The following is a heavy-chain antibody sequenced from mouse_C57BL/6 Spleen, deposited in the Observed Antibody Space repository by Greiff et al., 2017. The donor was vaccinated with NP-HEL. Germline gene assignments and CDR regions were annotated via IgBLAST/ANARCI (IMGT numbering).Heavy chain of an antibody. J-gene: IGHJ1*03. Sequence: VQLQQSGAELMKPGASVKLSCKATGYTFPGYWIEWVKQRPGHGLEWIGEILPGSGSTNYNEKFKGKATFTADTSSNTAYMQLSSLTTEDSAIYYCARGVIYYYGSSPSYFDVWGTGTTVTVSS. CDR1: GYTFPGYW. CDR3: ARGVIYYYGSSPSYFDV. CDR2: ILPGSGST. V-gene: IGHV1-9*01. D-gene: IGHD1-1*01.